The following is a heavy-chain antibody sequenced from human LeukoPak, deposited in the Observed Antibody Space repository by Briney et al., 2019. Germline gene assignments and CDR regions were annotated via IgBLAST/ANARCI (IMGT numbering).Heavy chain of an antibody. D-gene: IGHD3-22*01. CDR1: GGTFSSYA. V-gene: IGHV1-69*06. J-gene: IGHJ6*03. CDR2: IIPIFGTA. Sequence: AASVKVSCKASGGTFSSYAISWVRQAPGQGLEWMGRIIPIFGTANYAQKFQGRVTITADKSTSTAYMELSSLRSEDTAVYYCARNYYDSSGYYDYYYYMDVWGKGTTVTVSS. CDR3: ARNYYDSSGYYDYYYYMDV.